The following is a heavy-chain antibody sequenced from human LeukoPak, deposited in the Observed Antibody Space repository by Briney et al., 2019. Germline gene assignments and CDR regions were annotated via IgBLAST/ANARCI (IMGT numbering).Heavy chain of an antibody. CDR1: GYTFTAYY. J-gene: IGHJ5*02. Sequence: ASVKVSCKASGYTFTAYYLHWVRQAPGQGLEWMGWINPNSGGTIYAQKFQGRVTMTRDTSISTAYMELSRLRSDDTAVYYCARSDYLNWFDPWGQGTLVTVSS. D-gene: IGHD3-16*01. V-gene: IGHV1-2*02. CDR2: INPNSGGT. CDR3: ARSDYLNWFDP.